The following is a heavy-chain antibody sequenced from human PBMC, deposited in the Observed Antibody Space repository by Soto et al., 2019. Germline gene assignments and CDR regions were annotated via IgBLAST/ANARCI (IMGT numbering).Heavy chain of an antibody. D-gene: IGHD2-15*01. CDR2: ISENGGSRGGT. V-gene: IGHV3-23*01. Sequence: XGCLTLSCTASGVTISNSGMIWVRKGPGPGLEWVASISENGGSRGGTYYADSVKGRFTISRNNSKSTLYLQVDSLTGADNAVYYCASAKAVVAAALGIWGQGTMVTVSS. CDR3: ASAKAVVAAALGI. CDR1: GVTISNSG. J-gene: IGHJ3*02.